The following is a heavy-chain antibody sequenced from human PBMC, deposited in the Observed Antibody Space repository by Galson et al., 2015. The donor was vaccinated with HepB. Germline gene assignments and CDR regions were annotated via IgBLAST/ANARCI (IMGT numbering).Heavy chain of an antibody. Sequence: SLRLSCAASGFSFSNHAMNWVRQAPGEGLEWVSSISGSDGDVSTYYADSVKGRFTISRDNSKNTLYLQMNSLRAEDTAIYYCAKDPPYYDVLTGYLDSWGQGTLVTVSS. CDR2: ISGSDGDVST. V-gene: IGHV3-23*01. J-gene: IGHJ4*02. CDR3: AKDPPYYDVLTGYLDS. D-gene: IGHD3-9*01. CDR1: GFSFSNHA.